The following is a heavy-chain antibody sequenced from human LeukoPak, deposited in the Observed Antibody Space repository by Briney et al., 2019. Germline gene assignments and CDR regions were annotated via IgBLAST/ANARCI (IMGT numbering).Heavy chain of an antibody. D-gene: IGHD3/OR15-3a*01. CDR3: ATDGQVWFQGGLDY. CDR1: GFTFSSYA. J-gene: IGHJ4*02. V-gene: IGHV3-23*01. Sequence: GGSLRLSCAASGFTFSSYAMSWVRQAPGKGLEWVSAISGSGSSTCYADSVKGRFTISRDNSKNTLYLQLNSLRAEDTAVYYCATDGQVWFQGGLDYWGQGTLVTVSS. CDR2: ISGSGSST.